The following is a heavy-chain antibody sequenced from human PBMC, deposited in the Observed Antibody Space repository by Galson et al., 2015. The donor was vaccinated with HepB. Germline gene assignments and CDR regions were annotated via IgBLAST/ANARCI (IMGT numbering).Heavy chain of an antibody. CDR1: GYTFTSYG. Sequence: CKASGYTFTSYGISGVRQAPGQGLEWMGWIGAYNGNTNYAQKLQGRVTMTTDTSTSTAYMELRSLRSDDTAVYYCARTPTTYYFDYWGQGTLVTVYS. CDR3: ARTPTTYYFDY. J-gene: IGHJ4*02. V-gene: IGHV1-18*04. D-gene: IGHD1-7*01. CDR2: IGAYNGNT.